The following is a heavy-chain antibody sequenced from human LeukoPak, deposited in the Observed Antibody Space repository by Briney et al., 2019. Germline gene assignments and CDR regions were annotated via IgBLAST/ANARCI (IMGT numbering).Heavy chain of an antibody. CDR1: GGSISSYY. J-gene: IGHJ4*02. CDR2: IYYSGST. Sequence: SETLSLTCTVSGGSISSYYWSWIRQPPGKGLEWIGYIYYSGSTYYNPSLKSRVTISVDTSKNQFSLKLSSVTAADTAVYYCARGKPYGDYSYWGQGTLVTVSS. CDR3: ARGKPYGDYSY. V-gene: IGHV4-59*08. D-gene: IGHD4-17*01.